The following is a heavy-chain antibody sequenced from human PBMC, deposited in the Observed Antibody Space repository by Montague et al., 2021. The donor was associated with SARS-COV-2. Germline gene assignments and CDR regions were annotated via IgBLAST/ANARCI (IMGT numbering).Heavy chain of an antibody. J-gene: IGHJ2*01. CDR1: GGSINDHY. V-gene: IGHV4-4*09. CDR2: ISSNRKT. D-gene: IGHD3-22*01. CDR3: ARRGYYDSAGYHWHLDL. Sequence: SETLSLTCTVSGGSINDHYRRLIRPSPGTGLEWIGHISSNRKTNYNPSLKSRVTLSADASRHVFSLKLDSVTAADTAVYFCARRGYYDSAGYHWHLDLWGRGMLVTVSS.